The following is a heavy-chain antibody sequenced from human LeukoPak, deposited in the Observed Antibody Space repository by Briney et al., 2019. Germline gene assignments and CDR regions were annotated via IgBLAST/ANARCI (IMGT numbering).Heavy chain of an antibody. CDR1: GFTFENYW. D-gene: IGHD3-10*01. J-gene: IGHJ4*02. Sequence: GGSLRLSCAASGFTFENYWMNWVRQAPGKGPEWVANIKQDGSEEHYLDSVKGRFTISRDNAKNSRTLQMNSLRGEDTAVYYCARWAGVIDQWGQGTLVTVSS. V-gene: IGHV3-7*01. CDR2: IKQDGSEE. CDR3: ARWAGVIDQ.